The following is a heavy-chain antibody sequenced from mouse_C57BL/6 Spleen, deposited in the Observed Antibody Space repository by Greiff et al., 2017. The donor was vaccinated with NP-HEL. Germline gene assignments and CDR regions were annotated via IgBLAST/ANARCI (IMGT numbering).Heavy chain of an antibody. CDR2: IYPGSGNT. V-gene: IGHV1-76*01. CDR1: GYTFTDYY. D-gene: IGHD2-14*01. Sequence: VQLQQSGAELVRPGASVKLSCKASGYTFTDYYINWVKQRPGQGLEWIARIYPGSGNTYYNEKFKGKATLTAEKSSSTAYMQLSSLTSEDSAVYFCARILEYDRPPWFAYWGQGTLVTVSA. J-gene: IGHJ3*01. CDR3: ARILEYDRPPWFAY.